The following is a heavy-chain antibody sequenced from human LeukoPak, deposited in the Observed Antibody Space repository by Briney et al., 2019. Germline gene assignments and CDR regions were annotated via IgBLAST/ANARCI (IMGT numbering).Heavy chain of an antibody. D-gene: IGHD3-22*01. Sequence: GGSLRLSCAASGFTFSSYWMHWVRQAPGKGLVWVSRIKSDGSTNYADSVKGRFTISRDNAKNTVSLQMNSLRAEDTGVYYCARAPSKIGGYYPEYFRHWGQGTLVTVSS. CDR1: GFTFSSYW. J-gene: IGHJ1*01. CDR3: ARAPSKIGGYYPEYFRH. CDR2: IKSDGST. V-gene: IGHV3-74*01.